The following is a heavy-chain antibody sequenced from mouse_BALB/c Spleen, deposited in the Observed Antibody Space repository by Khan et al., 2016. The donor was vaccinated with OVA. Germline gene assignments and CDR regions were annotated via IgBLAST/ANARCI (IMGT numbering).Heavy chain of an antibody. Sequence: QMQLEESGPQLVRPGASMKISCKASGYSFTSYWMHWVKQRPGQGLDWIGMIDPSDSEIRLNQKFKDKATLTIDKSSSTAYMQLSSPTSEDSAVYYCGTGGERGPWFAYWGQGTLVTVSA. V-gene: IGHV1-74*01. CDR1: GYSFTSYW. CDR2: IDPSDSEI. CDR3: GTGGERGPWFAY. J-gene: IGHJ3*01.